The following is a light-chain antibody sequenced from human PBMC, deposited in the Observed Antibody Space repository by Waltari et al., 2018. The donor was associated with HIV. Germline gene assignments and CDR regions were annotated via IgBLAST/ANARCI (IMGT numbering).Light chain of an antibody. Sequence: QSVLTQPPSVSATPGQKVTISCSGSRSNIGYNYVFWYQQLPGTAPKLLIYDNNKRPSGIPDRFAGSKSGTSATLGSTGLQTGDEADYYCATWDSGLSAVVFGGGTKLTVL. CDR1: RSNIGYNY. CDR2: DNN. CDR3: ATWDSGLSAVV. V-gene: IGLV1-51*01. J-gene: IGLJ2*01.